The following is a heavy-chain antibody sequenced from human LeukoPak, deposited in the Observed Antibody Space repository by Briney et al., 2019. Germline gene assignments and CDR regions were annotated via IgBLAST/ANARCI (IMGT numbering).Heavy chain of an antibody. V-gene: IGHV4-4*09. J-gene: IGHJ6*03. CDR1: GGSLGSYF. D-gene: IGHD3-22*01. CDR2: IYTSGST. Sequence: PSETLSLTCTVSGGSLGSYFWTWIRQPPGKGLEWIGYIYTSGSTNYNPPLKSRATVSLDTYKKEFSLRLTSVTAADTAVYYCARLKPQRYYDNFNYYYMDVWGNGTTVTVSS. CDR3: ARLKPQRYYDNFNYYYMDV.